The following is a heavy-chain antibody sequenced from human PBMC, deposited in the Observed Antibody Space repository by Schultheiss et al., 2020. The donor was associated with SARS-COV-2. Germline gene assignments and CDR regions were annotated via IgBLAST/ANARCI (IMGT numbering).Heavy chain of an antibody. V-gene: IGHV3-73*01. D-gene: IGHD4-17*01. CDR1: GFTFSSYA. Sequence: GGSLRLSCAASGFTFSSYAMHWVRQASGKGLEWVGRIRSKANSYATAYAASVKGRFTISRDDSKNTAYLQMNSLKTEDTAVYYCTRRNDYGAGWGQGTLVTVSS. CDR2: IRSKANSYAT. CDR3: TRRNDYGAG. J-gene: IGHJ1*01.